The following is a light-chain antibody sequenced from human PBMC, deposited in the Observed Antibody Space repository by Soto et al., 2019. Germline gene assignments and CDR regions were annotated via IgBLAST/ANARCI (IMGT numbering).Light chain of an antibody. CDR2: EVS. CDR3: SSYTSSSSLKWV. CDR1: GSDVGGYNY. J-gene: IGLJ3*02. V-gene: IGLV2-14*01. Sequence: QYALTQAASESGSPGQSITISCTGTGSDVGGYNYVSWYQQHPGKAPKLMIYEVSNRPSGVSNRFSGSKSGNTASLTISGLQAEDEADYYCSSYTSSSSLKWVFGGGTKLTVL.